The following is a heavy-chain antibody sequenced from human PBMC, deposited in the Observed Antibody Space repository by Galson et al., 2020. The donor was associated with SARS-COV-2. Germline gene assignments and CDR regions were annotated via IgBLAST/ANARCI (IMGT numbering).Heavy chain of an antibody. CDR1: GFTFSNYG. CDR2: ISYDGSNK. V-gene: IGHV3-30*18. Sequence: GESLKISCAASGFTFSNYGLHWVRQAPGKGLEWVAIISYDGSNKYHADSVKGRFTISRDHSKNTLDLEMNSLRTEDTAVYYCAKAGPSDYCDYRVHDGFDIWGQGTTVTVAS. CDR3: AKAGPSDYCDYRVHDGFDI. D-gene: IGHD3-16*01. J-gene: IGHJ3*02.